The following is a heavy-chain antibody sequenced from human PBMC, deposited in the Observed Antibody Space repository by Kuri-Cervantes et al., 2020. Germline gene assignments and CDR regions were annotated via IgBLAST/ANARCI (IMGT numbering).Heavy chain of an antibody. V-gene: IGHV3-23*01. J-gene: IGHJ3*02. CDR1: GSTFSSYA. Sequence: GESLKISCAASGSTFSSYAMSWVRQAPGKGLGWVSAISGSGGSTYYADSVKGRFTISRDNSKNTLYLQMNSLRAEDTAVYYCARDPGYSGYVGAFDIWGQGTMVTVSS. D-gene: IGHD5-12*01. CDR3: ARDPGYSGYVGAFDI. CDR2: ISGSGGST.